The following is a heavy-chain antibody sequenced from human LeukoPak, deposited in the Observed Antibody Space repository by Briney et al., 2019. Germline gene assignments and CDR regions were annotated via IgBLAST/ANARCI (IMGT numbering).Heavy chain of an antibody. D-gene: IGHD6-13*01. CDR3: ARDQWYSSSWYCDY. J-gene: IGHJ4*02. Sequence: GGSLRLSCAASGFTFSSYGMHWVRQAPSKGLEWVAVIWYDGSNKYYADSVKGRFTISRDNSKNTLYLQMNSLRAEDTAVYYCARDQWYSSSWYCDYWGQGTLVTVSS. V-gene: IGHV3-33*01. CDR2: IWYDGSNK. CDR1: GFTFSSYG.